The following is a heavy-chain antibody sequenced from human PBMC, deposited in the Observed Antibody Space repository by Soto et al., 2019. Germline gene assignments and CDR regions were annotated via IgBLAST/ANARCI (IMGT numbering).Heavy chain of an antibody. CDR3: AKGELWSYYFDY. D-gene: IGHD5-18*01. Sequence: EVQLLESGGGLVQPGGSLRLSCAASGFTFSSYAMSWVRQAPGKGLEWVSAISGSGGSTYYADSVKGRFTISRDNSKNTRYLQMNSLRAEDTAVYYCAKGELWSYYFDYWGQGTLVTVSS. J-gene: IGHJ4*02. CDR2: ISGSGGST. V-gene: IGHV3-23*01. CDR1: GFTFSSYA.